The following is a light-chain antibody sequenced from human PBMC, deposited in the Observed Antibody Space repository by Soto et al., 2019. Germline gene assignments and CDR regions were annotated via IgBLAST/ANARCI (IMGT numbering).Light chain of an antibody. CDR2: AAS. V-gene: IGKV1-27*01. CDR3: QQYNSYLIT. CDR1: QGITYY. Sequence: DIQMTQSPSSLSASVGDSVTITCRASQGITYYLAWYQQKPGKVPKLLIYAASTLQSGVPSRFSGGGSGADFTLTISSLQPEDVATYYCQQYNSYLITFGQGTRLEIK. J-gene: IGKJ5*01.